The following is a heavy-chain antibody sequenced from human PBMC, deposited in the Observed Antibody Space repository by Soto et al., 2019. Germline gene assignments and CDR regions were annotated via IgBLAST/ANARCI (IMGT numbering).Heavy chain of an antibody. Sequence: KTSETLSLTCAVSGGSISSSNWWSWVRQPQGKGLEWIGEIYHRGSTNYNPSLKSRVTISVDKSKNQFSLKLSSVTAADTAVYYCARVGGYCSGGSCEHVWGQGTLVTVSS. V-gene: IGHV4-4*02. CDR3: ARVGGYCSGGSCEHV. J-gene: IGHJ4*02. CDR1: GGSISSSNW. D-gene: IGHD2-15*01. CDR2: IYHRGST.